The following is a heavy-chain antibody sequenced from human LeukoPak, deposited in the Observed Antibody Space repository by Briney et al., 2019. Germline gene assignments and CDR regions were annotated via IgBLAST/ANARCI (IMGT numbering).Heavy chain of an antibody. V-gene: IGHV4-39*07. J-gene: IGHJ4*02. CDR3: ARSRRRSRGIAAAGTAKDY. D-gene: IGHD6-13*01. Sequence: WEPLSLTSTFSVGSISTTNNYWGWIRPPPVKGLSWIGSIYYSGSTYYPSSLKIRLTISADTSKTQFSLKLSSVTAADTGVYYCARSRRRSRGIAAAGTAKDYWGQGTLVTVSS. CDR1: VGSISTTNNY. CDR2: IYYSGST.